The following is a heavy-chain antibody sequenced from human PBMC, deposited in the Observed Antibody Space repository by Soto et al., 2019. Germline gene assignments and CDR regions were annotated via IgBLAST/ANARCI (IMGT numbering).Heavy chain of an antibody. J-gene: IGHJ4*02. CDR1: GYTFTSYA. V-gene: IGHV1-3*01. CDR3: ARNIVVVTALDY. D-gene: IGHD2-21*02. CDR2: INAGNGNT. Sequence: ASVKVSCKASGYTFTSYAMHWVRQAPGQRLEWMGWINAGNGNTKYSQKFQGRVTITRDTSASTACMELSSLRSEDTAVYYCARNIVVVTALDYWGQGTLVTVSS.